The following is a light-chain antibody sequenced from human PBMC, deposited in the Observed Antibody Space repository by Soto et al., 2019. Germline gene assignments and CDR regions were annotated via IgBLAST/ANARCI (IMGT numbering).Light chain of an antibody. V-gene: IGKV1-12*01. CDR3: LQVKNFPRT. J-gene: IGKJ1*01. CDR2: AAS. CDR1: QDINNR. Sequence: DIQMTQAPSSVYASVGDRVTITCRASQDINNRVAWFQQRPGRAPKYLIQAASILQSGFPSRFSATGSGTDFTLTIDSLQPEDFATYYCLQVKNFPRTFGQGTKLEIK.